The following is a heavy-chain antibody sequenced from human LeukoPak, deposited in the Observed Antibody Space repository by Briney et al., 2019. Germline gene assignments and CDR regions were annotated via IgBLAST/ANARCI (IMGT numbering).Heavy chain of an antibody. D-gene: IGHD6-6*01. CDR3: AKATYRLGSSPKTKFDY. J-gene: IGHJ4*02. Sequence: PGGSLRLSCAASGFTFSSYAMSWVRQAPGKGLEWVSAISGSGGSTYYADSVKGRFTISRDNSKNTLYLQMNSLRAEDTAVYYCAKATYRLGSSPKTKFDYWGQGTLVTVSS. V-gene: IGHV3-23*01. CDR2: ISGSGGST. CDR1: GFTFSSYA.